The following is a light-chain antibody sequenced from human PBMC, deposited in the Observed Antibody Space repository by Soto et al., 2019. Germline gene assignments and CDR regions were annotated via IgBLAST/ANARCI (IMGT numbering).Light chain of an antibody. CDR3: QQRSNWPPGWT. V-gene: IGKV3-11*01. Sequence: EIVMTQSPGTVSVFPGETVTLSCRASQSVGNNLAWYQQKPGQAPRLLIYDASNRATGIPARFSGSGSGTDFTLTISSLEPEDFAVYYCQQRSNWPPGWTFGQGTKVDIK. CDR2: DAS. CDR1: QSVGNN. J-gene: IGKJ1*01.